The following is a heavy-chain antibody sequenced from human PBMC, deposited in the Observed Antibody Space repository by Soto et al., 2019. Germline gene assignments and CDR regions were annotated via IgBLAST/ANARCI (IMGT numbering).Heavy chain of an antibody. CDR3: ARAQGSSTSLELYYYYYYGMDV. Sequence: QVQLVQSGAEVKKPGSSVKVSCKASGGTFSSYAISWVRQAPGQGLEWMGGIIPISGTANYAQKFQGRVTITADEYTITAYMELSSMRSEDTAVYYCARAQGSSTSLELYYYYYYGMDVWGQGTTVTISS. V-gene: IGHV1-69*01. CDR2: IIPISGTA. D-gene: IGHD2-2*01. J-gene: IGHJ6*02. CDR1: GGTFSSYA.